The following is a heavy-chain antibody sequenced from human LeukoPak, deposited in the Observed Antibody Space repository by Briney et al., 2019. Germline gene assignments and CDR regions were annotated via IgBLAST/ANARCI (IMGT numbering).Heavy chain of an antibody. V-gene: IGHV5-51*01. D-gene: IGHD1-26*01. Sequence: GESLKISCKGSGYSFTNYWIGWVRQMPGKGLEWMGIIYPGDSATRYSPSFQGQVTISVDKSISTAYLQWSSLKASDTAMYYCARSATNWFDPWGQGTLVTVSS. CDR3: ARSATNWFDP. CDR1: GYSFTNYW. CDR2: IYPGDSAT. J-gene: IGHJ5*02.